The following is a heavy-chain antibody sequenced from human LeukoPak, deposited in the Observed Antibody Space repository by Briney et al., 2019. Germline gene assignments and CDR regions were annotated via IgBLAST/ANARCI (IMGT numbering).Heavy chain of an antibody. J-gene: IGHJ4*02. CDR1: GYTFTSYY. CDR2: INPSGGST. D-gene: IGHD3-22*01. Sequence: ASVKVSCXASGYTFTSYYMHWVRQAPGRGLEWMGIINPSGGSTSYAQKFQGRVTMTRDTSTSTVYMELSSLRSEDTAVYYCAREGTGVYYYDSSGLFDYWGQGNLVTVSS. CDR3: AREGTGVYYYDSSGLFDY. V-gene: IGHV1-46*01.